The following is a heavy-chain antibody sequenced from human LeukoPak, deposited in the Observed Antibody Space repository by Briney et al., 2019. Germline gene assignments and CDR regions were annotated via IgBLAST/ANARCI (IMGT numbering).Heavy chain of an antibody. Sequence: PSQTLSLTCTVSGGSISSGDYYWSWIRQPPGKGLEWIGYIYYSGSTYYNPSLKSRVTISVDTSKNQFSLKPSSVTAADTAVYYCARSTHSGYDPLGYWGQGTLVTVSS. D-gene: IGHD5-12*01. CDR2: IYYSGST. CDR1: GGSISSGDYY. V-gene: IGHV4-30-4*01. CDR3: ARSTHSGYDPLGY. J-gene: IGHJ4*02.